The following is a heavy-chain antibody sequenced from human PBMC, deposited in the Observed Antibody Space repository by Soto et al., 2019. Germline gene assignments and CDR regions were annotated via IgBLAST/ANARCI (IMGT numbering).Heavy chain of an antibody. CDR1: GFTSGTYA. D-gene: IGHD6-13*01. CDR3: AKDYVTVNPHYSSRSAV. J-gene: IGHJ3*01. CDR2: ISETSRAA. V-gene: IGHV3-23*01. Sequence: EVQLLESGGRLVQPGGSLTVSCAASGFTSGTYAITWVRQAPGKGLQWVSAISETSRAAYYADSVRGRFIISRDISKSTVHLQMNSLRAEDTAVYYCAKDYVTVNPHYSSRSAVWGQGTGVTVSS.